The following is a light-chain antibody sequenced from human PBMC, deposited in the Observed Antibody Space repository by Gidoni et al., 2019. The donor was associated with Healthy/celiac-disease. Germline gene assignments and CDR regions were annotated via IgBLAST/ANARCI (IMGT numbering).Light chain of an antibody. Sequence: QSALPHPASVSGSPEQSLTISCTGTSSDVGSYNLVSWYQQHPGKAPKLMIYEGSKRPSGVSNRFSGSKSGNTASLTISGLQAEYEADYYCCSYAGSSTYVFGTGTKVTVL. CDR3: CSYAGSSTYV. J-gene: IGLJ1*01. V-gene: IGLV2-23*01. CDR1: SSDVGSYNL. CDR2: EGS.